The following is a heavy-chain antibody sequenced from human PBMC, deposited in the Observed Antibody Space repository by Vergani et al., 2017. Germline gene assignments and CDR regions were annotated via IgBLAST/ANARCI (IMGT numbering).Heavy chain of an antibody. J-gene: IGHJ4*02. V-gene: IGHV4-34*01. Sequence: QVQLQQWGAGLLKPSETLSLTCGVHGGSFSVYYWSWIRQSPGKGLGWIGAINDIGTTNYNPSLKSRVTISVDTSKTQFSLRLNSVTAADTAVYYCARFRGPDIVGTAFDHWAQGTLVTVSS. CDR3: ARFRGPDIVGTAFDH. D-gene: IGHD5-12*01. CDR2: INDIGTT. CDR1: GGSFSVYY.